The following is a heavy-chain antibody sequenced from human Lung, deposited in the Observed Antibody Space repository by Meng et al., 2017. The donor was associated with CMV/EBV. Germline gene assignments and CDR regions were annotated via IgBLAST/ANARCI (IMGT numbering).Heavy chain of an antibody. CDR3: AREESAWRYQLQLYYVLDV. CDR1: GFTFSSYS. D-gene: IGHD2-2*01. V-gene: IGHV3-21*01. J-gene: IGHJ6*02. CDR2: ITSETSDSSHI. Sequence: ESLKISXAASGFTFSSYSMNWVRQAPGKGLEWVSSITSETSDSSHIYYADSVKGRFTISRDNSKNSLYLQMNRLRAEDTAVYYFAREESAWRYQLQLYYVLDVWGQGXTVTVSS.